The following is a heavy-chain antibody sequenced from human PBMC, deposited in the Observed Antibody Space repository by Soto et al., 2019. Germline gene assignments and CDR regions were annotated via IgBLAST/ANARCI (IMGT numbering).Heavy chain of an antibody. CDR3: ARDSRNRNFFDF. V-gene: IGHV3-53*01. CDR2: LYSGGST. J-gene: IGHJ4*02. Sequence: PGGSLRLSCAASGFTFSSYSMTWVRQAPGKGLEWVSVLYSGGSTYYADSVKGRFTISRDSSKNTLYLQMNSLRAEDTALYYCARDSRNRNFFDFWGQGTLVTVSS. D-gene: IGHD2-2*01. CDR1: GFTFSSYS.